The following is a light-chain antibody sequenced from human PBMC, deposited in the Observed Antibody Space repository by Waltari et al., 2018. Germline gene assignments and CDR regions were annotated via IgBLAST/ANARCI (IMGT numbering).Light chain of an antibody. CDR1: SRDVGGYNY. Sequence: QSALTQPPSASGSPGQSVTISCTGSSRDVGGYNYVSWYQQHPGKAPKPMIFGVDKRSSGVPDRFSGTNAGNTASLTVSGLQAEDEADYFCASYASTRKVFGGVTKLTVL. CDR3: ASYASTRKV. J-gene: IGLJ3*02. CDR2: GVD. V-gene: IGLV2-8*01.